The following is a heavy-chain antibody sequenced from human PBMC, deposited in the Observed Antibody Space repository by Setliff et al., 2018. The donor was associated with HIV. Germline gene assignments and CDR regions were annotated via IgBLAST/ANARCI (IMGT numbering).Heavy chain of an antibody. CDR3: ARDRGQNTFNI. Sequence: GGSLRLSCAASGFTSSSYWMIWVRQAPGKGLEWVASINQDGSEKYYVDSVKGRFTVSRDNAKNSLYLQMNSLRAEDTAVYYCARDRGQNTFNIWGQGTMVTVSS. CDR2: INQDGSEK. D-gene: IGHD3-10*01. CDR1: GFTSSSYW. V-gene: IGHV3-7*03. J-gene: IGHJ3*02.